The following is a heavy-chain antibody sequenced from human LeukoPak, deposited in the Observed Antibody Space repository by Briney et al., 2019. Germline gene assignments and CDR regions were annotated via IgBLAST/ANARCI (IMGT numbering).Heavy chain of an antibody. V-gene: IGHV3-21*01. CDR2: ITTSNYI. CDR3: VREQARGGSFDY. D-gene: IGHD2-15*01. J-gene: IGHJ4*02. CDR1: GFTFSSYS. Sequence: GGSLRLSCAASGFTFSSYSMNWVRQAPGKGLEWVLSITTSNYIFYADSVKGRFTISRDNAKNSLYLQMNGLRAEDTAVYYCVREQARGGSFDYWGQGTLVTVSS.